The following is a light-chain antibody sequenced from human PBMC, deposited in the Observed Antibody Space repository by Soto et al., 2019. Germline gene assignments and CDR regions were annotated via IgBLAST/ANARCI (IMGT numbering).Light chain of an antibody. Sequence: QSALTQPPSASGSPGQSVTISCTGTSSDVGGYDYVSWYQQYPGKTPKLMIFEVTKRPSGVPDRFSGSKSGNTASLTVSGLQAEDEADYFCKSYAGSNTYVFGSGTKLTVL. CDR1: SSDVGGYDY. CDR2: EVT. CDR3: KSYAGSNTYV. V-gene: IGLV2-8*01. J-gene: IGLJ1*01.